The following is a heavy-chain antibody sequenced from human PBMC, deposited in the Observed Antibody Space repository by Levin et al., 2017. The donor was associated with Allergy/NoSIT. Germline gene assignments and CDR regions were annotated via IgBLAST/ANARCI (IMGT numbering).Heavy chain of an antibody. CDR1: EFIVNANY. D-gene: IGHD2-15*01. V-gene: IGHV3-53*01. CDR3: ARENPGYCSGGPCRGNYYGLEV. J-gene: IGHJ6*02. Sequence: HSGGSLRLSCAASEFIVNANYMTWVRQAPGKGLEWVSFIYGDTSGYADSVKGRFTISRDNSKNTVYLQMSSLRAEDTAAYYCARENPGYCSGGPCRGNYYGLEVRGQGTTVTVTS. CDR2: IYGDTSG.